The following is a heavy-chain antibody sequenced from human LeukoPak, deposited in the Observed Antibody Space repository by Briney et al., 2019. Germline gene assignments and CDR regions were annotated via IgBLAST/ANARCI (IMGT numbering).Heavy chain of an antibody. CDR1: GFTFSSYE. CDR2: ISSSGSTI. V-gene: IGHV3-48*03. J-gene: IGHJ4*02. D-gene: IGHD6-19*01. CDR3: ARDRSVIAVAGTLDY. Sequence: GGSLRLSCAASGFTFSSYETNWVRQAPGKGLEWVSYISSSGSTIYYADSVKGRFTISRDNAKNSLYLQMNSLRAEDTAVYYCARDRSVIAVAGTLDYWGQGTLVTVSS.